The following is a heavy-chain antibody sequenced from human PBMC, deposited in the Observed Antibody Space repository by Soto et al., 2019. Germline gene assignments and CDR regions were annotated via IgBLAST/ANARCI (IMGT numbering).Heavy chain of an antibody. CDR1: GFTFDDYA. CDR3: AKAHIAAAADYYYYGMDV. Sequence: PGGSLRLSCAASGFTFDDYAMHWVRQAPGKGLEWVSGISWNSGSIGYADSVKGRFTISRDNAKNSLYLQMNSLRAEDTALYYCAKAHIAAAADYYYYGMDVWGQGTTVTVSS. J-gene: IGHJ6*02. V-gene: IGHV3-9*01. CDR2: ISWNSGSI. D-gene: IGHD6-13*01.